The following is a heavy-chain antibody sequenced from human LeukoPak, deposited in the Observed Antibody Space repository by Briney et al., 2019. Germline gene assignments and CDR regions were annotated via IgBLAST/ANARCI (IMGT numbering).Heavy chain of an antibody. CDR1: GFTFSSYD. D-gene: IGHD5-12*01. Sequence: PGGSLRLSCAASGFTFSSYDMHWVRQAPGKGLEWVAFIRYDGSNRFYADSVKGRFTISRDNSKNTLYLLMNSLRAEDTAAYYCARAVDIVATTPFDMWGQGTMVTVSS. CDR2: IRYDGSNR. CDR3: ARAVDIVATTPFDM. V-gene: IGHV3-30*02. J-gene: IGHJ3*02.